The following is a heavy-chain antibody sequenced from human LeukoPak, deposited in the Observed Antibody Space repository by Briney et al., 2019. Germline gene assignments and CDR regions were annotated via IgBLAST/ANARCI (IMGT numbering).Heavy chain of an antibody. CDR3: ARVRSTTGTIKPYYYYGMDV. Sequence: GASVKVSCKASGYTFTSFDINCVRRATGQGLEWMGWMNPNSGNTGYAQKFQGRVTMTRNTSISAAYMELSSLRSEDTAVYYCARVRSTTGTIKPYYYYGMDVWGQGTTVTVSS. V-gene: IGHV1-8*01. CDR1: GYTFTSFD. CDR2: MNPNSGNT. D-gene: IGHD1-1*01. J-gene: IGHJ6*02.